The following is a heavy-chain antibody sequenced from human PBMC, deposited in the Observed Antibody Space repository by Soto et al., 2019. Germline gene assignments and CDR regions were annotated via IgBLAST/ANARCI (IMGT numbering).Heavy chain of an antibody. D-gene: IGHD2-15*01. CDR3: ARGVVVVAPTLFDP. CDR2: IYYSGST. Sequence: PSETLSLTCTVSGGSISSYYWSWIRQPPGKGLEWIGYIYYSGSTNYNPALKSRVTISVDTSKNQFSLKLSSVTAADTAVYYCARGVVVVAPTLFDPWGQGTLVTVSS. J-gene: IGHJ5*02. CDR1: GGSISSYY. V-gene: IGHV4-59*08.